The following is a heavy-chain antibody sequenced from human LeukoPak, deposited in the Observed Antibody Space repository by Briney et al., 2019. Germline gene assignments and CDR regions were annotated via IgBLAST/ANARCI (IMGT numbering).Heavy chain of an antibody. V-gene: IGHV4-59*12. CDR3: ARSPCSSTSCYYYYGMDV. Sequence: SETLTLTCTVSGGSISNYYWSWIRQTPGKGLEWIGYVYYLGNTDYNPSLLSRVTISVDTSKNQFSLKLSSVTAADTAVYYCARSPCSSTSCYYYYGMDVWGQGTTVTVSS. D-gene: IGHD2-2*01. CDR2: VYYLGNT. J-gene: IGHJ6*02. CDR1: GGSISNYY.